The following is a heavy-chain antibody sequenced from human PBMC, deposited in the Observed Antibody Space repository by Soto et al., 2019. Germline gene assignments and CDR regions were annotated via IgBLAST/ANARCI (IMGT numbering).Heavy chain of an antibody. CDR1: GYTFTGYY. D-gene: IGHD1-1*01. J-gene: IGHJ6*02. CDR2: INPNSGGT. CDR3: AREGPTGTHLYGMDV. Sequence: ASVEVSCKASGYTFTGYYMHWVRQAPGQGLEWMGWINPNSGGTNYAQKFQGWVTMTRDTSISTAYMELSRLRSDDTAVYYCAREGPTGTHLYGMDVWGQGPTVTVSS. V-gene: IGHV1-2*04.